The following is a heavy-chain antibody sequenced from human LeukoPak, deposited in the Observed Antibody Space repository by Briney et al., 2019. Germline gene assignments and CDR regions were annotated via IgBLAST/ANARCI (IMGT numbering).Heavy chain of an antibody. J-gene: IGHJ4*02. Sequence: PGGSLRLSCAASGFTFSNAWMNWVRQAPGRGPEWVGRIKSKRDGETTDYPSPVKDRFSVSRDDSKYTLYLQVNSLKVEDTCVYYCTADVPEHPAQIDYWGQGTLVTVSS. D-gene: IGHD1/OR15-1a*01. CDR2: IKSKRDGETT. CDR3: TADVPEHPAQIDY. V-gene: IGHV3-15*01. CDR1: GFTFSNAW.